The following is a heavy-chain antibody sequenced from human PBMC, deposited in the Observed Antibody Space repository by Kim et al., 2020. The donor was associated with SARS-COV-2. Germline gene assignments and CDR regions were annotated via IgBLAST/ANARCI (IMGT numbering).Heavy chain of an antibody. Sequence: SETLSLTCTVSGGSISSSSYYWGWIRQPPGKGLEWIGSIYYSGSTYYNPSLKSRVTISVDTSKNQFSLKLSSVTAADTAVYYCARHYSSPVRYFDWLPMTYFDYWGQGTLVTVSS. J-gene: IGHJ4*02. CDR2: IYYSGST. CDR3: ARHYSSPVRYFDWLPMTYFDY. CDR1: GGSISSSSYY. V-gene: IGHV4-39*01. D-gene: IGHD3-9*01.